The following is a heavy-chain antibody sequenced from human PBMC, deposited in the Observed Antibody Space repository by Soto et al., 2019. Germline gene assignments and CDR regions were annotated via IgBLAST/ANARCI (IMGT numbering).Heavy chain of an antibody. CDR1: GYTFTSYA. J-gene: IGHJ4*02. D-gene: IGHD2-8*01. CDR3: ARDFRNIVLMVYSPGPLDY. V-gene: IGHV1-3*01. Sequence: QVQLVQSGAEVKKPGASVKVSCKASGYTFTSYAMHWVRQAPGQRLEWMGWINAGNGNTKYSQKFQGRVTITRDTSASTAYMELSSLRSEDTAVYYCARDFRNIVLMVYSPGPLDYWGQGTLVTVSS. CDR2: INAGNGNT.